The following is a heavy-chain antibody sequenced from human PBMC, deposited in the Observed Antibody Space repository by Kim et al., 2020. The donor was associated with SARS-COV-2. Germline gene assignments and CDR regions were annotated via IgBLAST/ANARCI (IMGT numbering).Heavy chain of an antibody. CDR2: INTNTGNP. CDR1: GYTFTSYA. J-gene: IGHJ6*02. V-gene: IGHV7-4-1*02. CDR3: ARVSGSYSSGWYLTHYGMDV. Sequence: SVKVSCKASGYTFTSYAMNWVRQAPGQGLEWMGWINTNTGNPTYAQGFTGRFVFSLDTSVSTAYLQISSLKAEDTAVYYCARVSGSYSSGWYLTHYGMDVWGQGTTVTVSS. D-gene: IGHD6-19*01.